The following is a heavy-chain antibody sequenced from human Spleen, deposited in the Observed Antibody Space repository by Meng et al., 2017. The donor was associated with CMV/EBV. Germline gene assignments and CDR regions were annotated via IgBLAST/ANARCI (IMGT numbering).Heavy chain of an antibody. CDR1: GDSVSSSCYY. CDR3: AKGYYYDTPF. Sequence: GSLRLSCTVSGDSVSSSCYYWGWIRQPPGKGLEWIGNIYCGGTTYYNPSLQSRVTISVDTSKKQLFLRLTSVTAADTAVYYCAKGYYYDTPFWGRGTLVTAS. D-gene: IGHD3-22*01. V-gene: IGHV4-39*07. J-gene: IGHJ4*02. CDR2: IYCGGTT.